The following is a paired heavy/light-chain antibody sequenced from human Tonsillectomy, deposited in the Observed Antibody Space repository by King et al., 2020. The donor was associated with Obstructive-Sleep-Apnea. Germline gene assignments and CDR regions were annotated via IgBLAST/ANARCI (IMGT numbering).Light chain of an antibody. CDR1: QSLLHTNGYNY. Sequence: DIVMTQSPLSLPVTPGEPASISCRSSQSLLHTNGYNYLDWYLQKPGQSPQLLIYFGSNRASGVPDRFSGSGSGTDFTLKISRVEAEDVGVYYCMQGLQTPLTFGGGTKVEIK. J-gene: IGKJ4*01. CDR3: MQGLQTPLT. CDR2: FGS. V-gene: IGKV2-28*01.
Heavy chain of an antibody. V-gene: IGHV4-39*07. CDR2: IHYSGTT. D-gene: IGHD2-2*01. J-gene: IGHJ5*02. Sequence: QLQLQESGPGLVKPSETLSLTCTVSGGSTRGSSYYWAWIRQPPGNGLEWIGTIHYSGTTYYNPSLKNRVTMSLDTSQFSLKLSSVTAADTAVYYCARGMYCSTKTCYGFGPWGQGSLVTVSS. CDR3: ARGMYCSTKTCYGFGP. CDR1: GGSTRGSSYY.